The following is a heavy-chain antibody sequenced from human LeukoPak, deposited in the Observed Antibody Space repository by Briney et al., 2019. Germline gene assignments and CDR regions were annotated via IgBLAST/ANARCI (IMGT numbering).Heavy chain of an antibody. V-gene: IGHV1-69*13. CDR1: GGTFSTYG. Sequence: SVKVSCKASGGTFSTYGISWVRQAPGQGLEWMGGIIPIFGTANYAQKFQGRVTITADESTSTAYMELSSLRSEDTAVYYCARAPSIAAAGPFFDYWGQGTLVTVSS. CDR3: ARAPSIAAAGPFFDY. D-gene: IGHD6-13*01. J-gene: IGHJ4*02. CDR2: IIPIFGTA.